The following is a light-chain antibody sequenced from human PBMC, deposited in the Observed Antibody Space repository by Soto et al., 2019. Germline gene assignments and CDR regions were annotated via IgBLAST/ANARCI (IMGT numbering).Light chain of an antibody. J-gene: IGLJ1*01. CDR2: DVS. CDR1: SSDVADYNY. CDR3: CSYAGSYTYV. Sequence: QSALTQPRSVSGSPGQSVTISCTGTSSDVADYNYVSWYQQHPGKAPKDMIFDVSKRPSGVPDRFSGSKSGNTASLTISGLQADDEADYYCCSYAGSYTYVFGTGTKFNVL. V-gene: IGLV2-11*01.